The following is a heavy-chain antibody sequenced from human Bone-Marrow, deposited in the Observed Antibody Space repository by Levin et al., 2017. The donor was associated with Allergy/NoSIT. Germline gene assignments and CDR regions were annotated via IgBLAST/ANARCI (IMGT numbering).Heavy chain of an antibody. D-gene: IGHD2-2*01. J-gene: IGHJ4*02. CDR3: ARGGATSNDY. CDR2: IDPTRGAT. V-gene: IGHV1-2*02. Sequence: PGESLKISCSVSGYTFSDYYIHWIRQTPGQGLGWIGWIDPTRGATQFAEKFHARVVLTRDSSISTAYMELGKLRSDDTALYYCARGGATSNDYWGQGTLVTVSS. CDR1: GYTFSDYY.